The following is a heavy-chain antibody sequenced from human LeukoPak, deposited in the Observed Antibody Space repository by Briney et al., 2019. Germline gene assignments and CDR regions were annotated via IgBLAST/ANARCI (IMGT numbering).Heavy chain of an antibody. CDR2: IYTSGST. J-gene: IGHJ3*02. CDR3: ARGFGSGWYHAFDI. D-gene: IGHD6-19*01. V-gene: IGHV4-4*07. Sequence: SETLSLTCTVSGGSISSYYWSWIRQPAGKGLEWIGRIYTSGSTNYNPSLKSRVTRSVDTSKNQFSLKLSSVTAADTAVYYCARGFGSGWYHAFDIWGQGTMVTVSS. CDR1: GGSISSYY.